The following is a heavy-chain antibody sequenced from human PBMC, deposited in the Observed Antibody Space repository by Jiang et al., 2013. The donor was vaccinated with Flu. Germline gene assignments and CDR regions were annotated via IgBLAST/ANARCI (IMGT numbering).Heavy chain of an antibody. Sequence: GPGLVKPSETLSLTCTVSGGSISTYYWSWIRQPPGKGLEWIGYILHSGSTVFQPLLKSRIYMSVDTSKNQFSLRLTSVTAADTAFYYCARGSRYFDSSGYQPLDSWGQGTLVTVSS. D-gene: IGHD3-22*01. CDR2: ILHSGST. J-gene: IGHJ4*02. CDR1: GGSISTYY. V-gene: IGHV4-59*01. CDR3: ARGSRYFDSSGYQPLDS.